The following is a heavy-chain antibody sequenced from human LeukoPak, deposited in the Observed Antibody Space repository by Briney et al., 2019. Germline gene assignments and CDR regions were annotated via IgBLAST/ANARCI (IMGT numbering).Heavy chain of an antibody. V-gene: IGHV4-39*07. J-gene: IGHJ5*02. Sequence: SETLSLTCTVSGGSISSSSYYWGWIRQPPGKGLEWIGSIYYSGSTYYNPSLKSRVTISVDTSKNQFSLKPSSVTAADTAVYYCASQTESGYDPGSPWGQGTLVTVSS. CDR3: ASQTESGYDPGSP. CDR2: IYYSGST. D-gene: IGHD5-12*01. CDR1: GGSISSSSYY.